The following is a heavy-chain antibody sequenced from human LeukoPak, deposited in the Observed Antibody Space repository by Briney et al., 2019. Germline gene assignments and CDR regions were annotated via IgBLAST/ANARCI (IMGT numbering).Heavy chain of an antibody. D-gene: IGHD4-17*01. Sequence: GGSLRLSCTASGSTFSSFAMNWVRQAPGKGLEWVASISGSSGYIYYADSVKGRLTISRDNAKNSLHLQMNSLRAEDTAVYYCARDGTVTTPFDYWGQGTLVTVSS. CDR2: ISGSSGYI. J-gene: IGHJ4*02. CDR3: ARDGTVTTPFDY. CDR1: GSTFSSFA. V-gene: IGHV3-21*01.